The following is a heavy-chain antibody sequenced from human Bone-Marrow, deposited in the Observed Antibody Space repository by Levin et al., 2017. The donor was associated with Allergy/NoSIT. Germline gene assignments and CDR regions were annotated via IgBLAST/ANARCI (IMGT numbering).Heavy chain of an antibody. Sequence: GESLKISCAASGLIFSRFWMTWARQAPGRGLEWVATIKEDGSETYYVDSVRGRFSISRDNAKNSVYLQMNSLRVEDTALYYCARDLFFAAEAGAWASDIWGQGTMVTVSS. CDR3: ARDLFFAAEAGAWASDI. CDR2: IKEDGSET. J-gene: IGHJ3*02. V-gene: IGHV3-7*01. D-gene: IGHD6-19*01. CDR1: GLIFSRFW.